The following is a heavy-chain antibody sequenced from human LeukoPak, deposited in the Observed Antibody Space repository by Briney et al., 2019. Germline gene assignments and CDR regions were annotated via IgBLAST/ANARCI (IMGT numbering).Heavy chain of an antibody. CDR2: IYYSGSA. CDR1: GGSVTSYY. V-gene: IGHV4-59*02. Sequence: RPSETLSLTCTVSGGSVTSYYWSWIRQPPGKGLESIGYIYYSGSASYNPSLKSRVTMSIDTSKNQFSLKLRSVTAADTAVYYCARDRFGEYYDYWGQGTLVTVSS. CDR3: ARDRFGEYYDY. D-gene: IGHD3-10*01. J-gene: IGHJ4*02.